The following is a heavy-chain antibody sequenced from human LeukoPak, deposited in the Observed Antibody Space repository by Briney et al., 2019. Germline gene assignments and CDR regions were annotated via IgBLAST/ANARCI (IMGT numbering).Heavy chain of an antibody. J-gene: IGHJ6*02. CDR1: GYTFTSYG. V-gene: IGHV1-18*01. Sequence: ASVKVSCKASGYTFTSYGISWVRQAPGQGLEWMGWISAYNGNTNYAQKLQGRVTMTTDTSTSTAYMELRGLRSDDTAVYYCASGILWFGELPHYGMDVWGQGTTVTVSS. D-gene: IGHD3-10*01. CDR3: ASGILWFGELPHYGMDV. CDR2: ISAYNGNT.